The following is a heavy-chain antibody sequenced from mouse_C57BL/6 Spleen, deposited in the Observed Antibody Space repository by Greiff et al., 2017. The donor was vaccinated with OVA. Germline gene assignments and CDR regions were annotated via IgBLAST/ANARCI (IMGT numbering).Heavy chain of an antibody. V-gene: IGHV5-17*01. CDR2: ISSGSSTI. CDR1: GFTFSDYG. CDR3: ARAPYYDYDEGYFDV. D-gene: IGHD2-4*01. J-gene: IGHJ1*03. Sequence: EVQGVESGGGLVKPGGSLKLSCAASGFTFSDYGMHWVRQAPEKGLEWVAYISSGSSTIYYADTVKGRFTISRDNAKNTLFLQMTSLRSEDTAMYYCARAPYYDYDEGYFDVWGTGTTVTVSS.